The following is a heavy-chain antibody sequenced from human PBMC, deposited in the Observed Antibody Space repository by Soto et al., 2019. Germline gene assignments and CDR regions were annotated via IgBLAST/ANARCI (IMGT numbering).Heavy chain of an antibody. J-gene: IGHJ4*02. Sequence: GGSLRLSCAASGSTFSSYSMNWVRQAPGKGLEWVSSISSSSSYIYYADSVKGRFTISRDNAKNSLYLQMNSLRAEDTAVYYCARPYGSGSYETYFDYWGRGTLVTVSS. CDR1: GSTFSSYS. D-gene: IGHD3-10*01. CDR2: ISSSSSYI. CDR3: ARPYGSGSYETYFDY. V-gene: IGHV3-21*01.